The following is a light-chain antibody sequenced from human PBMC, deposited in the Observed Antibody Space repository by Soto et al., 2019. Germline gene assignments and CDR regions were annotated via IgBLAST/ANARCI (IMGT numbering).Light chain of an antibody. CDR2: DAS. Sequence: EIVLTQSPATLSLSPGETATLSCRASQYLSNYLAWYQQKPGQAPRLLIYDASNRATGIPARFRGSGSGTDFTLTISRLEPEDFAVYYCQQYGSVPLTFGGGTKVEIK. V-gene: IGKV3-20*01. CDR1: QYLSNY. CDR3: QQYGSVPLT. J-gene: IGKJ4*01.